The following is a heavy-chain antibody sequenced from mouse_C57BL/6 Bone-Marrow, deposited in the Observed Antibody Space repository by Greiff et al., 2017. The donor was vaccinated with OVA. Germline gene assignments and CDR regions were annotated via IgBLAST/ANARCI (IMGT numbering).Heavy chain of an antibody. J-gene: IGHJ4*01. D-gene: IGHD2-4*01. V-gene: IGHV1-61*01. Sequence: QVQLQQPGAELVRPGSSVKLSCKASGYTFTSYWMDWVKQRPGQGLEWIGNIYPSDSETHYNQKFKDKATLTVDKSSSTAYMQLSSLTSADSAVYYCARRIYYDYDALYYAMDYWGQGTSVTVSS. CDR2: IYPSDSET. CDR1: GYTFTSYW. CDR3: ARRIYYDYDALYYAMDY.